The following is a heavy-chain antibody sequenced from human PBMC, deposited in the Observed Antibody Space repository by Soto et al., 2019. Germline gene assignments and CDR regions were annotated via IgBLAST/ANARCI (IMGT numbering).Heavy chain of an antibody. D-gene: IGHD2-21*01. CDR1: GGSISSYY. V-gene: IGHV4-59*01. CDR2: IYYSGST. Sequence: SETLSLTCTVSGGSISSYYWSWIRQPPGKGLEWIGYIYYSGSTNYNPSLKSRVTISVDTSKDQFSLKLSSVTAADTAVYYCARENLLEGYFDYWGQGTLVTVSS. J-gene: IGHJ4*02. CDR3: ARENLLEGYFDY.